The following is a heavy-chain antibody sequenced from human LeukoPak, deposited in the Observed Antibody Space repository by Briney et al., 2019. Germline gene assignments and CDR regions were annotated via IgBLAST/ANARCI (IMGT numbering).Heavy chain of an antibody. CDR1: GGSISSYY. V-gene: IGHV4-4*07. Sequence: SETLSLTCTVSGGSISSYYWSWIRQPAGKGLEWIGRIYTSGSTNYNPSLKSRVTMSVDTSKNQFFLKLSSVTAADTAVYYCARDRIAAAGTNWFDPWGQGTLVTVSS. CDR3: ARDRIAAAGTNWFDP. CDR2: IYTSGST. J-gene: IGHJ5*02. D-gene: IGHD6-13*01.